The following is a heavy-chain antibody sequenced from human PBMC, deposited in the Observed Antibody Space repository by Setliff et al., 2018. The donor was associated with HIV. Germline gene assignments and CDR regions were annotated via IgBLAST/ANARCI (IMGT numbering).Heavy chain of an antibody. V-gene: IGHV4-38-2*01. CDR2: IYYSGST. J-gene: IGHJ4*02. Sequence: SETLSLTCAVSGYSISSGYYWGWIRQPPGKGLEWIGSIYYSGSTYYNPSLKSRVTISVDTSKNQFSLKLSSVTAADSAVYYCARIVATITCYDYWGQGTLVTVSS. CDR1: GYSISSGYY. D-gene: IGHD5-12*01. CDR3: ARIVATITCYDY.